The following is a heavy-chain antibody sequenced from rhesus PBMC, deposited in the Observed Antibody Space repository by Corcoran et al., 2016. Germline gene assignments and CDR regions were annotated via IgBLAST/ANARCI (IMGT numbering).Heavy chain of an antibody. J-gene: IGHJ6*01. D-gene: IGHD6-31*01. V-gene: IGHV4-122*02. CDR1: GYSISSGYG. CDR2: ISYSGST. Sequence: QLQLQESGPGLVKPSETLSLTCAVSGYSISSGYGWSWIRQPPGKGLEWIGYISYSGSTSYNPSLNSRIPISRDSAKNQFSLKLSSVTAADTAVYSCAAGYSSGWYDYGLDSWGQGVVVTVSS. CDR3: AAGYSSGWYDYGLDS.